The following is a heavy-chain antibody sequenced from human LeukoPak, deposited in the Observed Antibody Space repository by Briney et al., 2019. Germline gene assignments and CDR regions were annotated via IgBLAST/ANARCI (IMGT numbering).Heavy chain of an antibody. CDR1: KFTFSTFA. CDR2: TSSDGSSK. J-gene: IGHJ4*02. CDR3: AKRFGEGEFDS. V-gene: IGHV3-30-3*02. D-gene: IGHD3-10*01. Sequence: GGSLRLSCAASKFTFSTFAMHWVRQAPGKGLEWVALTSSDGSSKYYTDSVKGRFTISRDNSKNTLYLQMNSLRAEDTAVYYCAKRFGEGEFDSWGQGTLVTVSS.